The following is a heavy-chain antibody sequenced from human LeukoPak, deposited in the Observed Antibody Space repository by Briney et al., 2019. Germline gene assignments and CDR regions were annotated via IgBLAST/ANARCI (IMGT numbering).Heavy chain of an antibody. J-gene: IGHJ6*03. CDR1: GYTFTSYH. Sequence: ASVKVSCKASGYTFTSYHMHWVRQAPGQGLEWMGIINPSGGTTNYAQKFWGRVTMTRDMSTSTVYMELSSLRSEDTAVYYCARTTEAHSWRTRYYDYYMDVWGKGTTVTVSS. D-gene: IGHD6-13*01. V-gene: IGHV1-46*01. CDR2: INPSGGTT. CDR3: ARTTEAHSWRTRYYDYYMDV.